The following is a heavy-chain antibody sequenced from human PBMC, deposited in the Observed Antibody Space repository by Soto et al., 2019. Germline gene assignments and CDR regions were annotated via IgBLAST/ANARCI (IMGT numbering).Heavy chain of an antibody. CDR1: SGSIISSNYY. CDR3: ARLNTPGWFDP. V-gene: IGHV4-39*01. Sequence: QLQLQESGPGLVKPSETLSLTCTVSSGSIISSNYYWAWIRQPPEKGLEWIATIYYSGSTYYSPSLKSRVTISVDTSKNQFSLRLASVTAADTAVYYCARLNTPGWFDPWGQGTLVTVSS. CDR2: IYYSGST. J-gene: IGHJ5*02.